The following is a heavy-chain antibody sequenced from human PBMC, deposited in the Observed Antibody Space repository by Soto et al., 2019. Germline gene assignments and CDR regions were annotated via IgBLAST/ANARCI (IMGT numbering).Heavy chain of an antibody. CDR1: GDSVSSNSAA. CDR3: AGTTSQKWYYMDV. V-gene: IGHV6-1*01. CDR2: TYYRSRWYN. J-gene: IGHJ6*03. Sequence: PAQTLSLTCAISGDSVSSNSAAWNWIRLSPSRGLEWLARTYYRSRWYNDYAVSVRSRITVNPDTSKNQFSLQLTSVTPEDTAVYYWAGTTSQKWYYMDVWGKGNKVIVSS. D-gene: IGHD1-7*01.